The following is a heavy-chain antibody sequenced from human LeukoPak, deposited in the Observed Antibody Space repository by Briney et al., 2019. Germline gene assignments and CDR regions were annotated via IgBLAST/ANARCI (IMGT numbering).Heavy chain of an antibody. D-gene: IGHD3-10*01. CDR3: TRSPSYYGSVFDY. Sequence: PGGSLRLSCAASGFTVSSNYMSWVRQAPGKGLEWVGRIKNRANSYTTEYAASVKGRFTVSRDDSKNSLFLQMNSLKTEDTAVYYCTRSPSYYGSVFDYWGQGTLVTVSS. CDR1: GFTVSSNY. V-gene: IGHV3-72*01. J-gene: IGHJ4*02. CDR2: IKNRANSYTT.